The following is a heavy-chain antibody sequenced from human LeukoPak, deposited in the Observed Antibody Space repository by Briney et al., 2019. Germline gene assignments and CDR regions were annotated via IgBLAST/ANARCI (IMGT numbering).Heavy chain of an antibody. CDR1: GGSISSGGYS. D-gene: IGHD4-23*01. J-gene: IGHJ4*02. Sequence: SQTLSLTCAVSGGSISSGGYSWSWIRQPPGKGLERIGYIYHSGSTYYNPSLKSRVTISVDRSKNQFSLKLSSVTAADTAVYYCARAPYGGNPYYFDYWGQGTLVTVSS. CDR3: ARAPYGGNPYYFDY. V-gene: IGHV4-30-2*01. CDR2: IYHSGST.